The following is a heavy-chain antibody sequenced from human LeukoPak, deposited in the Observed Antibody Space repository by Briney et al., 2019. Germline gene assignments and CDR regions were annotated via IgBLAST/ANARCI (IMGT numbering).Heavy chain of an antibody. CDR3: ATDQGRGAAAGLFDY. J-gene: IGHJ4*02. CDR1: GYTLTELP. D-gene: IGHD6-13*01. Sequence: ASVKVSCKVSGYTLTELPMHWVRQAPGKGLEWMGGFYPEDGETIYAQKFQGRVTMTEDTSTDTAYMELSSLRSEDTAVYYCATDQGRGAAAGLFDYWGQGTLVTVSS. CDR2: FYPEDGET. V-gene: IGHV1-24*01.